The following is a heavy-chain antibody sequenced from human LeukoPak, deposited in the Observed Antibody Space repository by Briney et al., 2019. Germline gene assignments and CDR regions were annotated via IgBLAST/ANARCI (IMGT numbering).Heavy chain of an antibody. CDR1: GFTFSTYS. CDR2: ITSTGSYI. J-gene: IGHJ3*02. V-gene: IGHV3-21*01. Sequence: AGGSLRLSCAASGFTFSTYSMNWVRQAPGKGLEWVSSITSTGSYIYYADSVKGRFTISRDNTKNSLYLQMNSLRAEDTALYYCARVVGGGNDAFDIWGPGTMVTVSS. CDR3: ARVVGGGNDAFDI. D-gene: IGHD2-15*01.